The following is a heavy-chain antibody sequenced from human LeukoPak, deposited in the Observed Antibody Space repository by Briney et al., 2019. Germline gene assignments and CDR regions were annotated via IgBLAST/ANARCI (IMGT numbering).Heavy chain of an antibody. CDR1: GYTLTGYH. V-gene: IGHV1-2*02. CDR3: FAYCSSATCQANY. Sequence: ASVKVSCKTSGYTLTGYHIHWVRQAPGQGLEWMGWINPNNGGTNYAKKFQGRVTMTRDTSIRTAFMDLSRLTSDDTAVYYCFAYCSSATCQANYWGQGTLVTVSS. CDR2: INPNNGGT. D-gene: IGHD2-2*01. J-gene: IGHJ4*02.